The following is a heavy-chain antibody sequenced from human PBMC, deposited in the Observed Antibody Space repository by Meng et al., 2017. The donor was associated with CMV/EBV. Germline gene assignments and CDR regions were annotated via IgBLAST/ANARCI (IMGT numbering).Heavy chain of an antibody. CDR1: GGSISSSSYY. V-gene: IGHV4-39*07. J-gene: IGHJ4*02. D-gene: IGHD1-26*01. Sequence: QRERQESGPGLVKPSETLSLTCTVSGGSISSSSYYWGWIRQPPGKGLEWIGSIYYSGSTYYNPSLKSRVTISVDTSKNQFSLKLSSVTAADTAVYYCASIVGAQDYWGQGTLVTVSS. CDR2: IYYSGST. CDR3: ASIVGAQDY.